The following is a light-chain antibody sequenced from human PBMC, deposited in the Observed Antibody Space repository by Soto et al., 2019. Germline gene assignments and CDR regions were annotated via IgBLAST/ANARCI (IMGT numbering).Light chain of an antibody. Sequence: DIVMTQSPDSLAVSLGERATFNCKSSQSVLYSPNTKNYLAWYQQKPGQPPKLLIYWASTRESGVPDRFSGSGSGTDFTLTISSLQAEDVAVDYCQQDYSTPWTFGQGTKVEI. J-gene: IGKJ1*01. CDR2: WAS. CDR1: QSVLYSPNTKNY. V-gene: IGKV4-1*01. CDR3: QQDYSTPWT.